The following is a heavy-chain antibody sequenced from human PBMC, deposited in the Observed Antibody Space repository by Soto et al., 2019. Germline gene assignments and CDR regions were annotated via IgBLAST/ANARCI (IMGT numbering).Heavy chain of an antibody. CDR1: GFTFSSHE. CDR2: ISSGGNTI. D-gene: IGHD1-26*01. CDR3: ARDEWELTAYGMDV. V-gene: IGHV3-48*03. J-gene: IGHJ6*02. Sequence: EVQLVESGGGLVQPGGSLRLSCAASGFTFSSHEMNWVRQAPGKGLEWVSYISSGGNTIYYADSVKGRFTISRDNAKNSLFLQMNSLRAEDTAVYYCARDEWELTAYGMDVWGQGTTVTVSS.